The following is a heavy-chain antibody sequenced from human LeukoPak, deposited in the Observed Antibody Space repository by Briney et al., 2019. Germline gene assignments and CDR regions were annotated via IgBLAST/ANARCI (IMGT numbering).Heavy chain of an antibody. CDR1: GGSFSGYY. CDR3: ARGGGWLQSFNY. J-gene: IGHJ4*02. Sequence: SETLSLTCAVYGGSFSGYYWSWIRQPPGKGLEWIGEINHSGSTNYNPSLKSRVTISVDTSKNQFSLKLSSVTAADTAVYYCARGGGWLQSFNYWGQGTLATASS. V-gene: IGHV4-34*01. CDR2: INHSGST. D-gene: IGHD5-24*01.